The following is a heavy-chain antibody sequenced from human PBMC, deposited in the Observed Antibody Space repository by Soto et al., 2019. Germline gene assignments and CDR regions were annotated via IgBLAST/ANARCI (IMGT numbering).Heavy chain of an antibody. CDR1: GGTFSSYT. CDR2: IIPILGIA. D-gene: IGHD5-18*01. CDR3: ARARGYSYGDFDY. V-gene: IGHV1-69*02. J-gene: IGHJ4*02. Sequence: ASVKVSCKASGGTFSSYTISWVRQAPGQGLEWMGRIIPILGIANYAQKFQGRVTITADKSTSTAYMELSSLRSEDTAVYYCARARGYSYGDFDYWGQGTLVTVSS.